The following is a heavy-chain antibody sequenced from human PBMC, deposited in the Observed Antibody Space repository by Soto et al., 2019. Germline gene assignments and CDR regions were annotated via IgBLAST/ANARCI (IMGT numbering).Heavy chain of an antibody. Sequence: SETLSLTCTVSGASISSSYWSWIRQPPGKGLEWIGYIYYSGSTYYNPSLKSRVTISVDTSKNQFSLKLSSVTAADTAVYYCARSYCSSTSCFVGWFDPWGQGTLVTVSS. J-gene: IGHJ5*02. CDR1: GASISSSY. D-gene: IGHD2-2*01. V-gene: IGHV4-59*08. CDR3: ARSYCSSTSCFVGWFDP. CDR2: IYYSGST.